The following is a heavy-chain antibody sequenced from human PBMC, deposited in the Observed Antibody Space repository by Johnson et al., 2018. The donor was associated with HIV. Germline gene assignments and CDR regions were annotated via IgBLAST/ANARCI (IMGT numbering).Heavy chain of an antibody. Sequence: QVQLVESGGGLVKPGGSLRLSCAASGFTFSSYAMYWVRQAPGKGLQWVAAISSDENTKFYTDSVKGRFTISRDNSKNTLYLQINSLRAEDTAVYYCARSYSSSWYGAFDIWGQGTMVTVSS. V-gene: IGHV3-30-3*01. CDR1: GFTFSSYA. CDR3: ARSYSSSWYGAFDI. CDR2: ISSDENTK. D-gene: IGHD6-13*01. J-gene: IGHJ3*02.